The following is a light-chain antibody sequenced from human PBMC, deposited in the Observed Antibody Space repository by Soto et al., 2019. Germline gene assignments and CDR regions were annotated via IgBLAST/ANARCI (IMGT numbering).Light chain of an antibody. Sequence: EIVLPQSTSPLSLSAGERSTLSCMASQSVSSSYLAWYQQKPGQAPRLLIYGASSRATGIPDRFSGSGSGTDFTLSIGRLEPEDFAVYYCQQYGSPGVTFGQGTKVDIK. CDR1: QSVSSSY. J-gene: IGKJ1*01. V-gene: IGKV3-20*01. CDR3: QQYGSPGVT. CDR2: GAS.